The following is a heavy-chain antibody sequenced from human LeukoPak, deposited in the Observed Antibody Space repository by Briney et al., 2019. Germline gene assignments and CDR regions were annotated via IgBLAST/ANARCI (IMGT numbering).Heavy chain of an antibody. CDR3: AREGGTVPDY. Sequence: PSETLSLTCTVSGGSISSYYWSWIRQPPGKGLEWIGYIHYSGSSNNNPSLKSRVTISVDTSKNQFSLRLSSVTAADTAIYYCAREGGTVPDYWGQGTLVTVSS. D-gene: IGHD4-17*01. CDR2: IHYSGSS. J-gene: IGHJ4*02. CDR1: GGSISSYY. V-gene: IGHV4-59*01.